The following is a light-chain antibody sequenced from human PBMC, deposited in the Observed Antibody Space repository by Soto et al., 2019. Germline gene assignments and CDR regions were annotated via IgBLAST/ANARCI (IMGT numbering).Light chain of an antibody. CDR1: QDISNY. J-gene: IGKJ4*01. CDR2: DAS. V-gene: IGKV1-33*01. CDR3: QQFDNLPLT. Sequence: DIQMTQSPSSLSASVGDRVTITCQASQDISNYLNWYQQKPGKAPKILIYDASVLEAGVRSRFSGGGSGTHFPLTISSLQAEDVATYYCQQFDNLPLTFGGGTKVEIK.